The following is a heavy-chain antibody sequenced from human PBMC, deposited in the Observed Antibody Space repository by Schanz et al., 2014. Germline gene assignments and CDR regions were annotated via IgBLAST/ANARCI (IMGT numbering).Heavy chain of an antibody. CDR3: ARAHGNNWYGKGLDY. Sequence: EVQLLESGGGLVQPGESLRVSCAASGFTFNSYAMSWVRQAPGRGLEWVSAIGTAGDTFYLDSVKGRFTISRENAKNSLYLQMNSLRAGDTSVYFCARAHGNNWYGKGLDYWGQGTQVTVSS. J-gene: IGHJ4*02. CDR1: GFTFNSYA. D-gene: IGHD1-1*01. V-gene: IGHV3-13*04. CDR2: IGTAGDT.